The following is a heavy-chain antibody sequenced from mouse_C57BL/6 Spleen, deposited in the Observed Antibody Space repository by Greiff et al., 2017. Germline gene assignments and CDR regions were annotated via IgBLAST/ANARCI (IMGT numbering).Heavy chain of an antibody. D-gene: IGHD1-1*01. CDR2: IDPSDSYT. Sequence: QVQLQQPGAELVRPGTSVKLSCKASGYTFTSYWMHWVKQRPGQGLEWIGVIDPSDSYTNYNQKFKGKATLTVDTSSSTAYMQLSSLTSEDSAVXYCARDRSRWYFDVWGTGTTVTVSS. V-gene: IGHV1-59*01. J-gene: IGHJ1*03. CDR3: ARDRSRWYFDV. CDR1: GYTFTSYW.